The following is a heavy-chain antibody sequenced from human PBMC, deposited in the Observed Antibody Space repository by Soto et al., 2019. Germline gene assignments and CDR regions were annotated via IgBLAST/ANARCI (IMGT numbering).Heavy chain of an antibody. J-gene: IGHJ4*02. CDR2: INHSRST. V-gene: IGHV4-34*01. CDR3: ARVAGGVFTMCGLVRYDLDS. Sequence: QVQLQQWGAGLLKPSETLSLTCTVYGVSFNDYYWRWIRQPPGKGLEWTGEINHSRSTNYNPSLKGRVTRSIDSAKHQFLRKLSFVTGADPALYYCARVAGGVFTMCGLVRYDLDSWGQGTLVPVSS. CDR1: GVSFNDYY. D-gene: IGHD3-3*01.